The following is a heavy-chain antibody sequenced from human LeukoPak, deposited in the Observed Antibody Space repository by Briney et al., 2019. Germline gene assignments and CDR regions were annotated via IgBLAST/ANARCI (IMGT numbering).Heavy chain of an antibody. CDR1: GFTFTSYA. D-gene: IGHD3-22*01. V-gene: IGHV3-23*01. Sequence: TGGSLRLSCAASGFTFTSYAMSWVRQAPGKGLEWVSFIAPGGITTSYADSVKGRFTISRDNPRKTLYMQMSSLRDEDTALYYCAIMHGYYDGSGYWVQWGQGALVTVSS. J-gene: IGHJ4*02. CDR3: AIMHGYYDGSGYWVQ. CDR2: IAPGGITT.